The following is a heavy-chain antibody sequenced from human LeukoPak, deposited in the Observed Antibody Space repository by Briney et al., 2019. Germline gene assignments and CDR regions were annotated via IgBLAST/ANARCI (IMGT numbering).Heavy chain of an antibody. CDR1: GFTFSSYA. Sequence: GGSLRLSCAASGFTFSSYAMNWVRQAPGKGLEWVSAISGGGGSTYNADSVKGRFTISRDNSKNTLYLQMNSLRAEDTAVYYCAKDADGDTAMLIDYWGQGTLVTVSS. D-gene: IGHD5-18*01. V-gene: IGHV3-23*01. CDR3: AKDADGDTAMLIDY. J-gene: IGHJ4*02. CDR2: ISGGGGST.